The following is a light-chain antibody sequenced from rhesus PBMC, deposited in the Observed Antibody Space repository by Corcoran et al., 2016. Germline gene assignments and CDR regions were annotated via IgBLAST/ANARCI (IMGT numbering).Light chain of an antibody. CDR1: QNIYSN. Sequence: DIQMTQSPSVLSASVGDRVTISCRASQNIYSNLAWYQQKPGKAPKLLIYEASSLETGIPSRFSGSGSWTDFTLTISSLQPEDSSGYYCQHYYDIPLTFGGGTKVEIK. V-gene: IGKV1-44*01. J-gene: IGKJ4*01. CDR3: QHYYDIPLT. CDR2: EAS.